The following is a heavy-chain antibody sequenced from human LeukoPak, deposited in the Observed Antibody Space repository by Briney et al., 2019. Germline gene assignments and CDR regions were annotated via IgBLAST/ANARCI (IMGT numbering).Heavy chain of an antibody. CDR1: GYTFTSYG. J-gene: IGHJ6*03. V-gene: IGHV1-18*01. D-gene: IGHD2-8*01. CDR3: AKDRCSNGIGCYYYYMDV. CDR2: ISAYNGNT. Sequence: GASVKVSYKASGYTFTSYGISWVRQAPGQGLEWMGWISAYNGNTNYAQKLQGRVTMTTDTSTSTAYMELRSLRSDDTAVYYCAKDRCSNGIGCYYYYMDVWGKGTTVTISS.